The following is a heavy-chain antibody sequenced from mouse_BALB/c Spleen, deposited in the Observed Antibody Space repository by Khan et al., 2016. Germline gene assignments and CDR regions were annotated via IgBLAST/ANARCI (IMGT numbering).Heavy chain of an antibody. Sequence: QVQLQQSGAELAKPGASVKMSCKAPGYTFTSYWMHWVKQRPGQGLEWIGYINPSTGYTEYNQKFKDKATLTADKSSSTAYMQLSSLTSEDSAVXYCARSVPLYAMDYWGQGTSVTVSS. CDR1: GYTFTSYW. V-gene: IGHV1-7*01. D-gene: IGHD1-1*01. J-gene: IGHJ4*01. CDR3: ARSVPLYAMDY. CDR2: INPSTGYT.